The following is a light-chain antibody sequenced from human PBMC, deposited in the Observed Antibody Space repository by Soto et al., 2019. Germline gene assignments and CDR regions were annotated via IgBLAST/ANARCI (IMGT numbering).Light chain of an antibody. CDR1: QSISSW. Sequence: GVRVTITCLASQSISSWLAWYQQKQGKAPKLLIYDASSLESGVPAKYSGSGSGTEFTLTISSLQPDDFATYYCQQSETYPLTFGQGTRLEIK. J-gene: IGKJ5*01. CDR2: DAS. CDR3: QQSETYPLT. V-gene: IGKV1-5*01.